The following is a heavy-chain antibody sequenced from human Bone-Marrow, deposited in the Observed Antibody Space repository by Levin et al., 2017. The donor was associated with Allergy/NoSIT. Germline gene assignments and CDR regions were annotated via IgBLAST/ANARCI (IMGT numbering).Heavy chain of an antibody. CDR1: GFSFSDYE. V-gene: IGHV3-48*03. CDR3: ASGPISDY. CDR2: ISESGDTI. J-gene: IGHJ4*02. Sequence: GESLKISCEASGFSFSDYEMTWVRQAPGKGLEWISYISESGDTIYYADSVKGRFTISRDNAKNSLYLQMNSLRAEDTAVYYCASGPISDYWGQGTQVSVSS. D-gene: IGHD3-3*01.